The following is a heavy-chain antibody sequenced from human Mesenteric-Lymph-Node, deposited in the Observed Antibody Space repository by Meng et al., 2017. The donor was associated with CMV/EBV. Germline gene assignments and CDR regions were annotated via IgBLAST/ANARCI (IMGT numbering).Heavy chain of an antibody. Sequence: QLQLQESGPGLVKPSGTLSRTCSVSGGSISSSSYYWGWIRQPPGKGLEWIGSIYYSGSTYYNPSLKSRVTISVDTSKNQFSLKLSSVTAADTAVYYCARPHYYGSGSSPWFDPWGQGTLVTVSS. CDR1: GGSISSSSYY. J-gene: IGHJ5*02. CDR2: IYYSGST. CDR3: ARPHYYGSGSSPWFDP. V-gene: IGHV4-39*01. D-gene: IGHD3-10*01.